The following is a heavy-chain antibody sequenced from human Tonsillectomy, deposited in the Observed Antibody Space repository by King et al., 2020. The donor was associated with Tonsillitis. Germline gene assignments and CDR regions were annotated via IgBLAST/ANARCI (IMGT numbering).Heavy chain of an antibody. CDR1: GFTFSSYG. CDR2: ISYDGSNK. D-gene: IGHD6-19*01. Sequence: VQLVESGGGVVQPGRSLRLSCAASGFTFSSYGMHWVRQAPGEGLEWVAVISYDGSNKYYADSVKGRFTISRDNSKNTLYLQMNSLRAEDTAVYYCARDLIAVAGMGEDYYYGMDVWGQGTTVTVSS. J-gene: IGHJ6*02. CDR3: ARDLIAVAGMGEDYYYGMDV. V-gene: IGHV3-33*05.